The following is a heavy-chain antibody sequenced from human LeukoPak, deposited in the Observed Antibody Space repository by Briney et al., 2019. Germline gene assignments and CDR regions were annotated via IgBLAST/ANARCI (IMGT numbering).Heavy chain of an antibody. CDR3: AKTVAGYWYFDL. CDR1: GGSISHYF. CDR2: IYYSVST. J-gene: IGHJ2*01. D-gene: IGHD6-19*01. V-gene: IGHV4-59*08. Sequence: PSETLSLTCTVSGGSISHYFGSWIRQPPGKALEWIGYIYYSVSTNYNPSLKSRVTISVDPSKNQFSLKLNSVTAADTAVYHCAKTVAGYWYFDLWGRGTLVTVSS.